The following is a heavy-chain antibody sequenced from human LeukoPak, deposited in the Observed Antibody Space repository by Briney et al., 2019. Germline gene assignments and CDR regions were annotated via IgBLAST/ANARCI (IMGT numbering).Heavy chain of an antibody. CDR1: GGTFSSYA. J-gene: IGHJ6*03. D-gene: IGHD1-26*01. V-gene: IGHV1-69*13. CDR3: ASQTKWELLRYYYYYMDV. Sequence: ASVKVSCKASGGTFSSYAISWVRQAPGQGLEWMGGIIPIFGTANYAQKLQGRVTITADESTSTAYMELSSLRSEDTAVYYCASQTKWELLRYYYYYMDVWGKGTTVTVSS. CDR2: IIPIFGTA.